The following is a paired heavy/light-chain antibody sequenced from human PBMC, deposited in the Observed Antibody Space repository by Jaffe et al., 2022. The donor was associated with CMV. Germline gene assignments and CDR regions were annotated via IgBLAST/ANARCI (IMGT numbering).Light chain of an antibody. V-gene: IGLV3-1*01. CDR1: KLGDKY. J-gene: IGLJ2*01. CDR2: QDT. Sequence: SYELTQPPSMSVSPGQTASITCSGDKLGDKYACWYQQKPGQSPVLVIYQDTKRPSGIPERFSGSNSGNTATLTISGTQAMDEADYYCQAWDSSSAIFGGGTRLTIL. CDR3: QAWDSSSAI.
Heavy chain of an antibody. V-gene: IGHV2-70*15. CDR2: IDWDDDK. CDR1: GFSLTTSGMC. D-gene: IGHD6-13*01. CDR3: ARTTGLLAAALRFDP. J-gene: IGHJ5*02. Sequence: QVTLRESGPALVRPTQTLTLTCTFSGFSLTTSGMCVSWIRQPPGKALEWLARIDWDDDKYYNTSLKTRLTISKDTSKNQVVLTMTNMEPVDTATYYCARTTGLLAAALRFDPWGQGTLVTVSS.